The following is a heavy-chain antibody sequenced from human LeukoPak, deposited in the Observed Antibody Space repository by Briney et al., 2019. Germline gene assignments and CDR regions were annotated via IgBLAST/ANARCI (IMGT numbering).Heavy chain of an antibody. V-gene: IGHV4-59*01. CDR3: ARAPFRYYYGSGSYRAYFDY. CDR2: IYYSGST. CDR1: GGSISSYY. J-gene: IGHJ4*02. D-gene: IGHD3-10*01. Sequence: KASETLSLTCTVSGGSISSYYWSWIRQPPGKGLEWIGYIYYSGSTNYNPSLKSRVTISVDTSKNQFSLKLSSVTAADTAVYYCARAPFRYYYGSGSYRAYFDYWGQGTLVTVSS.